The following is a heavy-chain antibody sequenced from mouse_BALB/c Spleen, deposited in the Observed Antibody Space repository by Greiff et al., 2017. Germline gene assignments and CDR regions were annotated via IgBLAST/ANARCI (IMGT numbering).Heavy chain of an antibody. CDR3: ARGIYYGYDDY. V-gene: IGHV3-5*02. Sequence: EVQLVESGPGLVKPSQTVSLTCTVTGISITTGNYRWSWIRQFPGNKLEWIGYIYYSGTITYNPSLTSRTTITRDTSKNQFFLEMNSLTAEDTATYYCARGIYYGYDDYWGQGTTLTVSS. J-gene: IGHJ2*01. CDR2: IYYSGTI. D-gene: IGHD2-2*01. CDR1: GISITTGNYR.